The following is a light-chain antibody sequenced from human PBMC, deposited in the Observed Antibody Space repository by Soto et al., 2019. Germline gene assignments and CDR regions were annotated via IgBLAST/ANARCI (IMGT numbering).Light chain of an antibody. CDR2: EVS. J-gene: IGLJ1*01. CDR1: SSDIGAYNS. CDR3: SSRTTSNPYV. Sequence: QSVLTQPACVSGSPGQSITISYTGTSSDIGAYNSVSWYQQHPGKAPKLMIYEVSNRPSGVSNRFSASKSGNTASLTISGLQAEDEADYYCSSRTTSNPYVFGTGTKLTVL. V-gene: IGLV2-14*01.